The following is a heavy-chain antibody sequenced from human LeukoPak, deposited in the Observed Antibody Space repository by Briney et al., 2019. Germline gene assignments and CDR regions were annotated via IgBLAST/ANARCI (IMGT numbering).Heavy chain of an antibody. CDR3: ARGGSGWSLDWYFDL. CDR1: GGSISSYY. V-gene: IGHV4-59*01. CDR2: IYYGGST. Sequence: PSETLSLTCTVSGGSISSYYWSWIRQPPGKGLEWIGYIYYGGSTDYNPSLKSRVTISVDTSKNQFSLKLSSVTAADTAVYYCARGGSGWSLDWYFDLWGRGTLVTVSS. J-gene: IGHJ2*01. D-gene: IGHD6-19*01.